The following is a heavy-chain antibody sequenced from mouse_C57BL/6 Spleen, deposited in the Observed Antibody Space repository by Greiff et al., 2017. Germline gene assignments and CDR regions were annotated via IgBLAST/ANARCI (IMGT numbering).Heavy chain of an antibody. Sequence: QVHVKQSGAELVRPGTSVKVSCKASGYAFTNYLIEWVKQRPGQGLEWIGVINPGSGGTNYNEKFKGKATLTADKSSSTAYMQLSSLTSEDSAVYFCAREGNYSNYDYAMDYWGQGTSVTVSS. CDR2: INPGSGGT. CDR3: AREGNYSNYDYAMDY. V-gene: IGHV1-54*01. J-gene: IGHJ4*01. D-gene: IGHD2-5*01. CDR1: GYAFTNYL.